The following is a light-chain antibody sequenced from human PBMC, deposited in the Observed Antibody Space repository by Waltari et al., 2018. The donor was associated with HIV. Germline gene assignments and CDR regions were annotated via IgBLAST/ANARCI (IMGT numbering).Light chain of an antibody. CDR1: SLRSYY. CDR2: GKN. Sequence: SSELTQDPAVSVALGQTVRITCQGNSLRSYYASWYQQNTGQAPALVIYGKNNRPSGSPSRFSGSSSGNTASLTITGTQAEDDADYYCNSRDSSDTHVVFGGGTKLTVL. V-gene: IGLV3-19*01. J-gene: IGLJ2*01. CDR3: NSRDSSDTHVV.